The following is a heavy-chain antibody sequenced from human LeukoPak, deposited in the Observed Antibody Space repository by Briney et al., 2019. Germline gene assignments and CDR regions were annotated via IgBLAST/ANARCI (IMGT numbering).Heavy chain of an antibody. J-gene: IGHJ4*02. V-gene: IGHV3-23*01. CDR1: GFTFSRYS. CDR2: ISGSGGST. CDR3: AKESAIVGATYFDY. D-gene: IGHD1-26*01. Sequence: GGSLRLSCAASGFTFSRYSMNWVRQAPGKGLEWVSAISGSGGSTYYADSVKGRFTISRDNSKNTLYLQTNSLRAEDTAVYYCAKESAIVGATYFDYWGQGTLVTVSS.